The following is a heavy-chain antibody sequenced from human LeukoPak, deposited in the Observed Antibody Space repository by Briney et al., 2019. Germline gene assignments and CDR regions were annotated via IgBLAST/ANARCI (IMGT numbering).Heavy chain of an antibody. Sequence: GGSLRLSCAASGFTFSSYAMSWVRQAPGKGLEWVSFISSSSISIHYADPVKGRFTISRNNARDILYLQMDSLRVEDTAIYYCARVYDVLTGGFDYWGQGVPVTVSS. CDR3: ARVYDVLTGGFDY. D-gene: IGHD3-9*01. CDR1: GFTFSSYA. CDR2: ISSSSISI. V-gene: IGHV3-21*01. J-gene: IGHJ4*02.